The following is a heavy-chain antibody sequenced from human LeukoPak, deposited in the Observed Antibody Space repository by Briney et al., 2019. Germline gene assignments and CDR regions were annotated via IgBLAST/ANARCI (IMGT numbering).Heavy chain of an antibody. CDR1: GGTFSSYA. J-gene: IGHJ4*02. CDR3: ARGLKDYEEPLAY. D-gene: IGHD4-17*01. CDR2: IIPIFGTA. Sequence: SVKVSCKASGGTFSSYAISWVRQAPGQGLEWMGGIIPIFGTANYAQKFQGRVTITADESTSTAYMELSSLRSEDTAVYYCARGLKDYEEPLAYWGQGTLVTVSS. V-gene: IGHV1-69*13.